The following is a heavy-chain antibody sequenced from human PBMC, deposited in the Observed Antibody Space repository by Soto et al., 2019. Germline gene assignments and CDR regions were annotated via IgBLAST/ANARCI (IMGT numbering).Heavy chain of an antibody. V-gene: IGHV1-3*01. D-gene: IGHD3-10*01. CDR1: GYTFTSYA. J-gene: IGHJ4*02. Sequence: QVPLVQSGAEVKKPGASVKVSCKASGYTFTSYAMHWVRQAPGQRLEWMGWINAGNGNTKYSQKFQGRVTITRDTSTSTAYMELSSLRSEDTAVYYCARDLWFGESSLGYWGQGTLVTVSS. CDR3: ARDLWFGESSLGY. CDR2: INAGNGNT.